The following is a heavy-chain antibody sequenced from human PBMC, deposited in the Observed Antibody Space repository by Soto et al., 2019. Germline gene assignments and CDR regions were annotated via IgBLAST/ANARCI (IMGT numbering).Heavy chain of an antibody. Sequence: SVKVSCKASGYTFTGYYMHWVRQAPGQGLEWMGRIIPILGIANYAQKFQGRVTITADKSTSTAYMELSSLRSEDTAVYYCARDPPPYYYDSSGYYILDYWGQGTLVTVSS. CDR3: ARDPPPYYYDSSGYYILDY. V-gene: IGHV1-69*04. CDR1: GYTFTGYY. CDR2: IIPILGIA. D-gene: IGHD3-22*01. J-gene: IGHJ4*02.